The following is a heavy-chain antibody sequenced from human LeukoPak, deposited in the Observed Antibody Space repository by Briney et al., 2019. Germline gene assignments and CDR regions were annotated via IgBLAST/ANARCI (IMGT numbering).Heavy chain of an antibody. CDR2: ISGSGGST. V-gene: IGHV3-23*01. CDR3: AKDRSSRWLQCAGFDY. CDR1: GFTFSSYG. D-gene: IGHD5-24*01. Sequence: GGTLRLSCAASGFTFSSYGMSWVRQAPGKGLEWVSAISGSGGSTYYADSVKGRFTISRDNSKNTLYLQMNSLRAEDTAVYYCAKDRSSRWLQCAGFDYWGQGTLVTVSS. J-gene: IGHJ4*02.